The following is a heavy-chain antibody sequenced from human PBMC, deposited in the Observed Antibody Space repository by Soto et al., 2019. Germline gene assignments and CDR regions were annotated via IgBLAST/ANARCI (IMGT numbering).Heavy chain of an antibody. CDR2: INPGNGNT. J-gene: IGHJ5*02. V-gene: IGHV1-3*01. D-gene: IGHD3-22*01. Sequence: ASVKVSCKASGYTFTSYAMHWVRQAPGQRLEWMGWINPGNGNTKYSQKFQGRVTITRDTSASTAYMELRSLRSEDTAVYYCARVPGKGYDSSGSSWFDPWGQGTLVTVSS. CDR1: GYTFTSYA. CDR3: ARVPGKGYDSSGSSWFDP.